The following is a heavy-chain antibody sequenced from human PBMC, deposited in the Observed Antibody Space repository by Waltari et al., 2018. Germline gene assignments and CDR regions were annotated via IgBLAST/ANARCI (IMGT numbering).Heavy chain of an antibody. V-gene: IGHV3-48*01. CDR1: GFTFSSYS. CDR3: ARDISDFWSGSPGYFDY. CDR2: ISSSTSTI. J-gene: IGHJ4*02. Sequence: EVQLVESGGGLVQPGGSLRLSCAASGFTFSSYSMNWVRQAPGKGLEWVSYISSSTSTIYSPDSVKCLFTISIDNAKNSLYLQMNSLRAEDTAVYYCARDISDFWSGSPGYFDYWGQGTLVTVSS. D-gene: IGHD3-3*01.